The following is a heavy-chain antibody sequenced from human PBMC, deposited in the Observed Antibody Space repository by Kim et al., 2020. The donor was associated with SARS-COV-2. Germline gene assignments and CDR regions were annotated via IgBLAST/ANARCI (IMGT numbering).Heavy chain of an antibody. CDR2: K. Sequence: KYYAASGKGRFTISRDNSKNTLYLQMNSLRAEDTAVYYCARVASYYYGMDVWGQGTTVTVSS. J-gene: IGHJ6*02. V-gene: IGHV3-33*01. CDR3: ARVASYYYGMDV.